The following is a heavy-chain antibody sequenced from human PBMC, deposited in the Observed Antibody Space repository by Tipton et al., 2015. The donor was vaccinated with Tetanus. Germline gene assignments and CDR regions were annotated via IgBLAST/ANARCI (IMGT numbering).Heavy chain of an antibody. CDR1: GGPIRDSDYY. CDR2: IYYSGNS. J-gene: IGHJ4*02. D-gene: IGHD5-18*01. V-gene: IGHV4-39*01. Sequence: TLSLTCSVSGGPIRDSDYYWGWVRLPPGKGLEWIAGIYYSGNSYYNPTFQSQVTISVDTSKNQFSLKLSSVTAADTAVYYCARQKRGYSYGAFDYWGQGTLVTVSS. CDR3: ARQKRGYSYGAFDY.